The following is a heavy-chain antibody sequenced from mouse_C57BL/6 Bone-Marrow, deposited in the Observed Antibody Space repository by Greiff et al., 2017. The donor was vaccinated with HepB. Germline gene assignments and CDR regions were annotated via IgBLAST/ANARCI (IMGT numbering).Heavy chain of an antibody. D-gene: IGHD1-1*01. J-gene: IGHJ2*01. Sequence: EVQLQQSGPVLVKPGASVKMSCKASGYTFTDYYMNWVKQSHGKSLEWIGVINPYNGGTSYNQKFKGKATLTVDKSSSTAYMELSSLTSEDSAVYYCARRYYGSRRGNSHDYWGQGTTLTVSS. CDR2: INPYNGGT. CDR3: ARRYYGSRRGNSHDY. CDR1: GYTFTDYY. V-gene: IGHV1-19*01.